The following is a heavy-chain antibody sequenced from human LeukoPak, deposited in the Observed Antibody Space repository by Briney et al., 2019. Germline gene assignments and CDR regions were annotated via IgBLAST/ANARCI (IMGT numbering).Heavy chain of an antibody. Sequence: TLSLTCTVSGGSISSGGYYWSWIRQHPGKGLEWIGYIYYSGSTYYNPSLKSRVTISVDTSKNQFSLKLSSVTAADTAVYYCAREVSRWPYYFDYWGQGTLVTVSS. CDR3: AREVSRWPYYFDY. V-gene: IGHV4-30-4*08. CDR1: GGSISSGGYY. CDR2: IYYSGST. J-gene: IGHJ4*02. D-gene: IGHD4-23*01.